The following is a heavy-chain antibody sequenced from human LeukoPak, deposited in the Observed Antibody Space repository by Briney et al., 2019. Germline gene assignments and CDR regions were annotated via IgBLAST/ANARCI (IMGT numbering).Heavy chain of an antibody. CDR3: ARDRGYGGIFDY. Sequence: SETLSLTCTVSGGSISSYYWSWIRQPPGKGLEWIGYIYSSGSTKYSPSLKSRVAISLDTSKNDFSLRLSSVTAADKAVYYCARDRGYGGIFDYWGRGTLVTVYS. V-gene: IGHV4-59*13. CDR2: IYSSGST. CDR1: GGSISSYY. J-gene: IGHJ4*02. D-gene: IGHD4-23*01.